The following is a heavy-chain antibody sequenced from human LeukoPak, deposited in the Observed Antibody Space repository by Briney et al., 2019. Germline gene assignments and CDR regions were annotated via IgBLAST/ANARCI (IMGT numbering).Heavy chain of an antibody. CDR1: GYTFTIYD. CDR2: MNPNSGNT. V-gene: IGHV1-8*01. D-gene: IGHD3-9*01. CDR3: ARGLDPLRYFDWSIHQDFDY. Sequence: ASVTVSCKASGYTFTIYDINWVRQATGQGLEWMGWMNPNSGNTGYAQKFQGRVTMTRNTSISTAYMELSSLRSEDTAVYYCARGLDPLRYFDWSIHQDFDYWGQGTLVTVSS. J-gene: IGHJ4*02.